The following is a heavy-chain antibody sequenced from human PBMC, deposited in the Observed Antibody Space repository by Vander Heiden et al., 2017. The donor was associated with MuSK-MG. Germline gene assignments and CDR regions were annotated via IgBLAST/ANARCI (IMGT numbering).Heavy chain of an antibody. J-gene: IGHJ6*03. D-gene: IGHD1-7*01. Sequence: QVQLVQSGAEVKKPGSSVKVSCKVSGGTFSSYAISWVRQAPGQGLEWMGGIIPILGIANYAQKFQGRVTITADESTSTAYMELSSLRSEDTAVYYCARDSELELRDLYYYYMDVWGKGTTVTVSS. CDR3: ARDSELELRDLYYYYMDV. CDR1: GGTFSSYA. V-gene: IGHV1-69*04. CDR2: IIPILGIA.